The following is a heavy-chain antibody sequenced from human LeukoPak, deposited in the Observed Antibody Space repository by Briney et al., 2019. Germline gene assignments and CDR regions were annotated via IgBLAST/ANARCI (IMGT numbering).Heavy chain of an antibody. D-gene: IGHD3-16*01. V-gene: IGHV3-30*18. Sequence: TGGSLRLSCAASGFTFSSYGMHWVRQAPGKGLEWVAVISYDGSNKYYADSVKGRFTISRDNSKNTLYLQMNSLRAEDTAVYYCAKEAPRSWESPVWTDYYFDYWGQGTLVTVSS. CDR1: GFTFSSYG. J-gene: IGHJ4*02. CDR2: ISYDGSNK. CDR3: AKEAPRSWESPVWTDYYFDY.